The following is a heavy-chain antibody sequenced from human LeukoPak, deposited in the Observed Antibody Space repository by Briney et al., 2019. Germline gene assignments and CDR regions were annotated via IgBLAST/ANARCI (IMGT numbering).Heavy chain of an antibody. J-gene: IGHJ5*02. CDR2: ISAYNGNT. CDR1: GYTFTSYG. Sequence: GASVKVSCKASGYTFTSYGISWVRQAPGQGLEWMGWISAYNGNTNYAQKLQGRVTMTTDTSTSTAYMELRSLRSDDTAVYYCARDRPSSGWPPGVWFDPWCQGTLVTVSS. V-gene: IGHV1-18*01. D-gene: IGHD6-19*01. CDR3: ARDRPSSGWPPGVWFDP.